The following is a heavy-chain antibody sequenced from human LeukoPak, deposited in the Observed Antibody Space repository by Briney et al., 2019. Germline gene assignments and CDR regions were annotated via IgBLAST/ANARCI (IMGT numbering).Heavy chain of an antibody. CDR2: ISYDGSNK. J-gene: IGHJ4*02. CDR1: GFTFSSYA. V-gene: IGHV3-30-3*01. Sequence: GRSLRLSCAASGFTFSSYAMHWVRQAPGKGLEWVAVISYDGSNKYYADSVKGRFTISRDNSKNTLYPQMNSLRAEDTAVYYCARELYGGNDYWGQGTLVTVSS. CDR3: ARELYGGNDY. D-gene: IGHD4-23*01.